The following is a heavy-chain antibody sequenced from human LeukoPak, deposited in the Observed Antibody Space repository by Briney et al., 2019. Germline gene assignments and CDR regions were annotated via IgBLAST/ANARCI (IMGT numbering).Heavy chain of an antibody. J-gene: IGHJ6*02. D-gene: IGHD3-9*01. CDR3: AGDWVDITYYGMDV. V-gene: IGHV1-2*02. Sequence: ASAKVSCKASGYTFTGYYMHWVRQAPGQGLEWMGWINPNSGGTNYAQKFQGRVTMTRDTSISTAYMELSRLRSDDTAVYYCAGDWVDITYYGMDVWGQGTTVTVSS. CDR2: INPNSGGT. CDR1: GYTFTGYY.